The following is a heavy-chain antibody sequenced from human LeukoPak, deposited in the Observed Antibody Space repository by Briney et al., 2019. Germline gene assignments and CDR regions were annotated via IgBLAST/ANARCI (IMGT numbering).Heavy chain of an antibody. CDR2: IYYSGST. CDR3: ARESVDGRTY. CDR1: GVSISSYY. D-gene: IGHD2-8*01. V-gene: IGHV4-59*01. Sequence: NPSETLSLACTVSGVSISSYYWSWIRQPPGKGLEWIGYIYYSGSTNYNPSLKSRVTISVDTSKNQFSLKLSSVTAADTAVYYCARESVDGRTYWGQGTLVTVSS. J-gene: IGHJ4*02.